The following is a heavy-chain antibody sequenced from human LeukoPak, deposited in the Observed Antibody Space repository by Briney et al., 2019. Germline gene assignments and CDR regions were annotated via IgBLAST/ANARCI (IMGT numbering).Heavy chain of an antibody. D-gene: IGHD1-1*01. J-gene: IGHJ4*02. V-gene: IGHV3-48*02. CDR3: VRDHLWSFDY. CDR2: SSSSGTAR. CDR1: GFSFSTYA. Sequence: PGGSLRLSCAASGFSFSTYAMTWVRQAPGKGLEWLLYSSSSGTARYYADSVKGRFTISRDNDGNSLYLQMNSLRDEDTAVYYCVRDHLWSFDYWGQGALITVSS.